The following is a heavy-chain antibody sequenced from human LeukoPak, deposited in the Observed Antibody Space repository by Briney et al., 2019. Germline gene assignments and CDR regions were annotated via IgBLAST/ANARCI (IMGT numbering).Heavy chain of an antibody. CDR1: GVSISSYY. D-gene: IGHD3-10*01. J-gene: IGHJ6*02. V-gene: IGHV4-59*08. CDR3: ARFPTYHYGSGSYHSGMDV. Sequence: PSETLSLTCTVSGVSISSYYWSWLRQPPGKGLEWVGYIYYSGSTNYNPSLKSRVTISVDTSKNQFFLKLSSVTAADTAVYYCARFPTYHYGSGSYHSGMDVWGQGTTVTVSS. CDR2: IYYSGST.